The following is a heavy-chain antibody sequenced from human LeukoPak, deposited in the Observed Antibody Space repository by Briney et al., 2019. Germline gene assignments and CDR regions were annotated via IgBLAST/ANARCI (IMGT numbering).Heavy chain of an antibody. CDR1: GYTFTSNY. D-gene: IGHD2-8*01. CDR3: ARLGTRGDWFDP. Sequence: GASVKVSCKASGYTFTSNYIHWVRQAPGQGLEWMGWISAYNGNTNYAQKLQGRVTMTTDTSTSTAYMELRSLRSDDTAVYYCARLGTRGDWFDPWGQGTLVTVSS. CDR2: ISAYNGNT. V-gene: IGHV1-18*04. J-gene: IGHJ5*02.